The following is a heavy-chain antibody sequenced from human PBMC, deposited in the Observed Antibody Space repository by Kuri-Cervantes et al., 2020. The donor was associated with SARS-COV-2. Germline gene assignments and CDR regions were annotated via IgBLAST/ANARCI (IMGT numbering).Heavy chain of an antibody. J-gene: IGHJ4*02. D-gene: IGHD3-10*01. Sequence: SQTLSLTCAVYGGSFSGYYWSWIRQPPGKGLEWIGEINHSGSTNYNPSLTSRVTISVDTSKNQFSLKLSSVTAADTAVYYCARAARTTMVRGVIGYWGQGTLVTVSS. CDR1: GGSFSGYY. V-gene: IGHV4-34*01. CDR2: INHSGST. CDR3: ARAARTTMVRGVIGY.